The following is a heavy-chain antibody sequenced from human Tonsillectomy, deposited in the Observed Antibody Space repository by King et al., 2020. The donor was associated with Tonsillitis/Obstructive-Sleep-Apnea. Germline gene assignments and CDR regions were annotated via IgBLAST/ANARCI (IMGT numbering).Heavy chain of an antibody. CDR3: ARDNQGGLNWWFDP. J-gene: IGHJ5*02. CDR2: ISSSSSYI. Sequence: EVQLVESGGGLVKPGGSLRLSCAASGFTFSSYSMNWVRQAPGKGLEWVSSISSSSSYIYYADSVKGRFTISRDNAKNSLYLQMNSLRAEDTAVYYCARDNQGGLNWWFDPWGQGTLVTVSS. CDR1: GFTFSSYS. D-gene: IGHD2-8*02. V-gene: IGHV3-21*01.